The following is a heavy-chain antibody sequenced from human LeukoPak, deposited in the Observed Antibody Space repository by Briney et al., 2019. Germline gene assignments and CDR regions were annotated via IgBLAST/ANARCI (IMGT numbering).Heavy chain of an antibody. J-gene: IGHJ4*02. D-gene: IGHD6-13*01. CDR3: AREGAAGTFRYGDY. CDR2: INPNSGGT. CDR1: GYTFTGYY. V-gene: IGHV1-2*02. Sequence: ASVKVSCKASGYTFTGYYMHWVRQAPGQGLEWMGWINPNSGGTNYAQKFQGRVTMTRDTSISTAYMELSRLRSDDTAVYYCAREGAAGTFRYGDYWGQGTLVTVSS.